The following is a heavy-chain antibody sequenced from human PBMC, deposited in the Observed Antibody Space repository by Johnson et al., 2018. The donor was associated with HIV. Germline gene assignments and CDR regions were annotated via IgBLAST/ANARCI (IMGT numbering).Heavy chain of an antibody. J-gene: IGHJ3*02. CDR3: ARGPGAFDI. CDR1: GFTFSSHA. CDR2: GLYDGNKQ. V-gene: IGHV3-30*03. Sequence: QVQLVESGGGAVQPGGSLRLSCEASGFTFSSHAMHWVRQAPGKGLEWGAVGLYDGNKQYYADSVKGRFTISRDNSKNTLYLQMNSLRAEDTAVYYCARGPGAFDIWGQGTMVTVSS.